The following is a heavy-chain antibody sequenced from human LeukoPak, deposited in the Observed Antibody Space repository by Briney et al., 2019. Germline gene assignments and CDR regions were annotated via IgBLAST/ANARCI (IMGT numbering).Heavy chain of an antibody. CDR3: ARDHWGRWLQSIDY. CDR1: GFTFSSYA. J-gene: IGHJ4*02. D-gene: IGHD5-24*01. V-gene: IGHV3-30-3*01. Sequence: GRSLRLSCAASGFTFSSYAMHWVRQAPGKGLEWVAVISYDGSNKHYADSVKGRFTISRDNSKNTLYLQMNSLRAEDTAVYYCARDHWGRWLQSIDYWGQGTLVTVSS. CDR2: ISYDGSNK.